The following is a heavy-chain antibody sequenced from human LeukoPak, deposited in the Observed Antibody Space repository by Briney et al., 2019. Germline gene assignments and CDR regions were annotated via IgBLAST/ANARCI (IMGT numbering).Heavy chain of an antibody. J-gene: IGHJ4*02. D-gene: IGHD2-2*01. CDR1: GFTFSSYW. CDR2: IKRDGSEK. Sequence: GGSLRLSCAASGFTFSSYWMSWVRQAPGKGLEWVANIKRDGSEKYYVDSVKGRFTISRDNAKNSLYLQMNSLRAEDTAVYYCARDRTLCGSSTSCYQEYFDYWGQGTLVTVSS. CDR3: ARDRTLCGSSTSCYQEYFDY. V-gene: IGHV3-7*01.